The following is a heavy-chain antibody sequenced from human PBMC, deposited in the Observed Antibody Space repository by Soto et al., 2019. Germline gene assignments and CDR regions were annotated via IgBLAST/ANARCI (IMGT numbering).Heavy chain of an antibody. CDR3: ARDLSSGWTSGSFDY. D-gene: IGHD6-19*01. CDR2: INAGNGNT. CDR1: GYTFTSYA. V-gene: IGHV1-3*01. Sequence: ASVKVSCKASGYTFTSYAMHWVRQAPGQRLEWMGWINAGNGNTKYSQKFQGRVTITRDTSASTAYMELSSLRSEDTAVYYCARDLSSGWTSGSFDYWGQGTLVTVSS. J-gene: IGHJ4*02.